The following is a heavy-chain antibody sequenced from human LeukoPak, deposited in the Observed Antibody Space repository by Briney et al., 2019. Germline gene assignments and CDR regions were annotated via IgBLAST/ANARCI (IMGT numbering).Heavy chain of an antibody. V-gene: IGHV4-34*01. Sequence: SETLSLTCAVYGGSFSGYYWSWIRQPPGKGLEWIGEINHSGSTNYNPSLKSRVTISVDTSKNQFSLRLSSVTAADTAVYYCARRAGYCSSTSCINWFDPWGQGTLVTVSS. CDR3: ARRAGYCSSTSCINWFDP. CDR2: INHSGST. J-gene: IGHJ5*02. CDR1: GGSFSGYY. D-gene: IGHD2-2*01.